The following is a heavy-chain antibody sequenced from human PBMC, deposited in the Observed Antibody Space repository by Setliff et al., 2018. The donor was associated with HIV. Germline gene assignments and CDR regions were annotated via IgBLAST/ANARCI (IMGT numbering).Heavy chain of an antibody. CDR1: GGSISSGSYY. J-gene: IGHJ6*02. D-gene: IGHD3-3*01. CDR2: IYTSGST. CDR3: ARDSPNANFGVVISDV. Sequence: SETLSLTCTVSGGSISSGSYYWSWIRQPAGKGLEWIGRIYTSGSTNCNPSLKSRVTISVDTSKNQFSLKLSSVTAADTAVYYCARDSPNANFGVVISDVWGQGTTVTVSS. V-gene: IGHV4-61*02.